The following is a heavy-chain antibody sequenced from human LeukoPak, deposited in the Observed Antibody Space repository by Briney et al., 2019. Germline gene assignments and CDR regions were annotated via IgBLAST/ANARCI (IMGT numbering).Heavy chain of an antibody. Sequence: GASVKVSCKASGYTFSNYGISWVRQAPGQGLEWMGGIIPIFGTANYAQKFQGRVTITADKSTSTAYMELSSLRSEDTAVYYCASGTMIVVKDAFDIWGQGTMVTVSS. V-gene: IGHV1-69*06. J-gene: IGHJ3*02. CDR1: GYTFSNYG. CDR2: IIPIFGTA. D-gene: IGHD3-22*01. CDR3: ASGTMIVVKDAFDI.